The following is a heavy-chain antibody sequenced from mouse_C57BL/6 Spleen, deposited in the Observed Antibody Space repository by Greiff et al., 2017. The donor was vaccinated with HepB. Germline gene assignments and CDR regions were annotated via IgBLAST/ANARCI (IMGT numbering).Heavy chain of an antibody. Sequence: QVQLQQSGAELVKPGASVKMSCKASGYTFTSYWITWVKQRPGQGLEWIGDIYPGSGSTNYNEKFKSKATLTVDTSSSTAYMQLSSLTSEDSAVYYCAREGLLLRQAWFAYWGQGTLVTVSA. CDR1: GYTFTSYW. D-gene: IGHD1-1*01. CDR2: IYPGSGST. J-gene: IGHJ3*01. CDR3: AREGLLLRQAWFAY. V-gene: IGHV1-55*01.